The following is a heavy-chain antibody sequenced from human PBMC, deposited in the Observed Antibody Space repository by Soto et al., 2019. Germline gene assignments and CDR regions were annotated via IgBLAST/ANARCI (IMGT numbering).Heavy chain of an antibody. V-gene: IGHV4-31*02. J-gene: IGHJ4*02. CDR3: ARGRTTVRYYYFDY. CDR1: GGSISSGGYY. D-gene: IGHD1-7*01. Sequence: TVSGGSISSGGYYWSWIRQHPGKGLEWIGYIYYSGSTYYNPSLKSRVTISVDTSKNQFSLKLSSVTAADTAVYYCARGRTTVRYYYFDYWGQGTLVTVSS. CDR2: IYYSGST.